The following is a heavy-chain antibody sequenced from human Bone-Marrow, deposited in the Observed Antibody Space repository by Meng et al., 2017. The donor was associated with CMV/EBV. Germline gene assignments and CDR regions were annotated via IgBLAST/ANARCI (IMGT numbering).Heavy chain of an antibody. J-gene: IGHJ6*02. CDR1: GFTFNMYS. CDR3: ARDRFNYDFRSGYRNTNYGYYGMDV. D-gene: IGHD3-3*01. V-gene: IGHV3-21*01. Sequence: GGSLRLSCVASGFTFNMYSMNWVRQAPGKGLEWVSFIGSGPIYTFYADSVKGRFTVSRDNTKNSLYLQMDGLGAEDTAVYFCARDRFNYDFRSGYRNTNYGYYGMDVWGQGTTVTVSS. CDR2: IGSGPIYT.